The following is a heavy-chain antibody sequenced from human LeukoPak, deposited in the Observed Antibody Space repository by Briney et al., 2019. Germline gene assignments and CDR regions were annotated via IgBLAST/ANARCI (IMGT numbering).Heavy chain of an antibody. V-gene: IGHV1-69*13. Sequence: SVKVSCKASGGTFSSYAISWVRQAPGQGLEWMGGIIPIFGTANYAQKFQGRVTITADESTSTAYMELSSPRSEDTAVYYCARDSRRDGYNYRAFDIWGQGTMVTVSS. J-gene: IGHJ3*02. CDR3: ARDSRRDGYNYRAFDI. CDR1: GGTFSSYA. CDR2: IIPIFGTA. D-gene: IGHD5-24*01.